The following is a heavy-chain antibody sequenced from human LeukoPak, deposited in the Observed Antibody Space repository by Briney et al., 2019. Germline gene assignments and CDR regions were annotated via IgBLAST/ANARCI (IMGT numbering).Heavy chain of an antibody. D-gene: IGHD4-17*01. J-gene: IGHJ4*02. CDR2: IYYSGST. CDR1: GGSISSSSYY. V-gene: IGHV4-39*01. Sequence: SETLSLTCTVSGGSISSSSYYWGWIRQPPGKGLEWIGSIYYSGSTYYNPSLKSRVTVSVDTSKNQFSLKLSSVTAADTAVYYCARHRNEYDYGDYQVIDYWGQGTLVTVSS. CDR3: ARHRNEYDYGDYQVIDY.